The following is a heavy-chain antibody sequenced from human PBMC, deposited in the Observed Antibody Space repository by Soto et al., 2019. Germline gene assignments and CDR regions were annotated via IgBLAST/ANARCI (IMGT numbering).Heavy chain of an antibody. V-gene: IGHV1-69*06. CDR3: ARDRGNVDTAMVGVFDY. D-gene: IGHD5-18*01. J-gene: IGHJ4*02. CDR2: IIPIFGTA. Sequence: QVQLVQSGAEVKKPGSSVKVSCKASGGTFSSYAISWVRQAPGQGLEWMGGIIPIFGTANYAQKFQGRVTITAGKSTSTVYMELSSLRSEDTAVYYCARDRGNVDTAMVGVFDYWGQGTLVTVSS. CDR1: GGTFSSYA.